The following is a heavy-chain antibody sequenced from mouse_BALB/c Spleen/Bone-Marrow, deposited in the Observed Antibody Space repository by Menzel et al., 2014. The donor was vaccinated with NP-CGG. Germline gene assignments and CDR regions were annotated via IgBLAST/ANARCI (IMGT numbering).Heavy chain of an antibody. CDR2: INPSNGRT. D-gene: IGHD2-1*01. J-gene: IGHJ4*01. CDR1: GYTSTSYW. CDR3: ARSCGNYYAMDY. V-gene: IGHV1S81*02. Sequence: SGAELVKPGASVKLSCKASGYTSTSYWMHWVKQRPGQGLEWIGEINPSNGRTNYNEKFKSKATLTVDKSSSTTYMQLSSLTSEDSAVYYCARSCGNYYAMDYWGQGTSVTVSS.